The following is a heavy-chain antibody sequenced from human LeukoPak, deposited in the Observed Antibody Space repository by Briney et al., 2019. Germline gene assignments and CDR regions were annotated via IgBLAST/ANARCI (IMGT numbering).Heavy chain of an antibody. D-gene: IGHD6-19*01. CDR1: GFTFSRYW. J-gene: IGHJ1*01. V-gene: IGHV3-74*01. CDR3: ARVPITLAGTKDAKYFQH. CDR2: INSDGSST. Sequence: SGGSLRLSCAASGFTFSRYWMHWVRQAPGKGLVWVSRINSDGSSTTYADSVKGRFTISRDNAKNTLYLQMNSQRAEDTALYYCARVPITLAGTKDAKYFQHWGQGTLVTVSS.